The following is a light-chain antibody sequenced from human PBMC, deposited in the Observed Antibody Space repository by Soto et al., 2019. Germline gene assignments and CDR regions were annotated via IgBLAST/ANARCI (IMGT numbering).Light chain of an antibody. CDR3: QQYNSPYT. CDR2: KAS. J-gene: IGKJ2*01. CDR1: QSISTW. V-gene: IGKV1-5*03. Sequence: DIQMTQSPSTLSASVGDRVTITCRASQSISTWLAWYQQKPGKAPKVLIYKASSLESGVPSRFSGSGSGTEFTLTISSLQPDDFATYYCQQYNSPYTFGQGTKLEIK.